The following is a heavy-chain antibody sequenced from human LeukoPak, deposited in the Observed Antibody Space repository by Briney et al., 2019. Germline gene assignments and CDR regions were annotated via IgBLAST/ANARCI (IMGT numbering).Heavy chain of an antibody. CDR1: GGSTSSYY. D-gene: IGHD1-26*01. Sequence: SETLSLTCTVSGGSTSSYYWSWIRQPPGKGLEWIGYIYYSGSTNYNPSLKSRVTISVDTSKNQFSLKLSSVTAADTAVYYCARGIVGATRGFDYWGQGTLVTVSS. CDR2: IYYSGST. CDR3: ARGIVGATRGFDY. J-gene: IGHJ4*02. V-gene: IGHV4-59*01.